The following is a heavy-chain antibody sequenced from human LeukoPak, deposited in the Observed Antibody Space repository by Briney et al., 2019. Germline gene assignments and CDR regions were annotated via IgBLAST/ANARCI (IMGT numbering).Heavy chain of an antibody. D-gene: IGHD3-10*01. Sequence: GSLRLSCAASGFTFSSYAMSWVRQAPGKGLEWVSAISGSGGSTYYADSVKGRFTISRDNSKNTVNLQLGSLRIEDTAVYHCARMTLYGSGTVHWGQGILVTVSS. CDR3: ARMTLYGSGTVH. J-gene: IGHJ4*02. CDR1: GFTFSSYA. CDR2: ISGSGGST. V-gene: IGHV3-23*01.